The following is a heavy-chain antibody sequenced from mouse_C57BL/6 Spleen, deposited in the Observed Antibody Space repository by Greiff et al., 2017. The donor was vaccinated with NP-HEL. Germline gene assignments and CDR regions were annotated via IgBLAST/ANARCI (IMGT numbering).Heavy chain of an antibody. V-gene: IGHV1-84*01. CDR3: ARCPYGDYFDY. J-gene: IGHJ2*01. Sequence: QVQLKESGPELVKPGASVKISCKASGYTFTDYYINWVKQRPGQGLEWIGWIYPGSGNTKYNEKFKGKATLTVDKSSSTAYMQLSSLTSEDSAVYFCARCPYGDYFDYWGQGTTLTVSS. D-gene: IGHD1-1*02. CDR2: IYPGSGNT. CDR1: GYTFTDYY.